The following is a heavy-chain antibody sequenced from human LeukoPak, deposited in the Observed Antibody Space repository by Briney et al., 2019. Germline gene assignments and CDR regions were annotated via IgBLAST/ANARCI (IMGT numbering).Heavy chain of an antibody. CDR2: ISYDGSNK. J-gene: IGHJ4*02. Sequence: GGSLRLSCAASGFTFSSYAMHWVRQAPGKGLEWVAVISYDGSNKYYADSVKGRFTISRDNSKNTLYLQMNSLRSEDTAVHYCARSMIRGATYYFDYWGQGTLVTVSS. CDR1: GFTFSSYA. V-gene: IGHV3-30-3*01. CDR3: ARSMIRGATYYFDY. D-gene: IGHD3-10*01.